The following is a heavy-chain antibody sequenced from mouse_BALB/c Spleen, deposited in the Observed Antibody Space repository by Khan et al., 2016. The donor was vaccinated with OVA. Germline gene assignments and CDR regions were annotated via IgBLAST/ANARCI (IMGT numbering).Heavy chain of an antibody. CDR3: ARQGGIYDGPFDY. CDR2: VSSGGSYT. D-gene: IGHD2-3*01. V-gene: IGHV5-9-3*01. Sequence: EVELVESGGGLVKPGGSLKLSCAASGFTFYNYAMSWVRQTPEKRLEWVATVSSGGSYTYYPDSVKGRFTISRDNAKNTLYLQMKSLRSEDTAIYYCARQGGIYDGPFDYWGQGTTLTVSS. J-gene: IGHJ2*01. CDR1: GFTFYNYA.